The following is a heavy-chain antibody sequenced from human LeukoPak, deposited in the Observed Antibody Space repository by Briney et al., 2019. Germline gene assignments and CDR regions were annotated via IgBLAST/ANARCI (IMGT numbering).Heavy chain of an antibody. V-gene: IGHV4-34*01. CDR2: INHSGST. Sequence: PSETLSLTCAVYGVSFSGYYWSWIRQPPGKGLEWIGEINHSGSTNYNPSLKSRVTISVDTSKNQFSLKLSSVTAADTVVYYCARERTLFPGDSSGYFDYWGQGILVTVSS. D-gene: IGHD3-22*01. CDR3: ARERTLFPGDSSGYFDY. J-gene: IGHJ4*02. CDR1: GVSFSGYY.